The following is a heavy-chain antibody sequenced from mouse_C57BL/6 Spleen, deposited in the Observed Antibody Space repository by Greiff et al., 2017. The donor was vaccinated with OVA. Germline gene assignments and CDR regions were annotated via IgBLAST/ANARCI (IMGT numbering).Heavy chain of an antibody. J-gene: IGHJ2*01. CDR3: TADSSGYFDY. CDR2: IDPEDGDT. CDR1: GFNIKDYY. V-gene: IGHV14-1*01. D-gene: IGHD3-2*02. Sequence: VHVKQSGAELVRPGASVKLSCTASGFNIKDYYMHWVKQRPEQGLEWIGRIDPEDGDTEYAPKFQGKATMTADTSSNTAYLQLSSLTSEDTAVYYCTADSSGYFDYWGQGTTLTVSS.